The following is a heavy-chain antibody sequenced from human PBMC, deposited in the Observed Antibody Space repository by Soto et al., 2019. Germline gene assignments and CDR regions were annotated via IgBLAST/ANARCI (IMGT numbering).Heavy chain of an antibody. Sequence: EVQLVESGGGLLQPGWSLRLSCAASGFSVSSNYMTWVRQAPGKWLEWVSVIYSGGSTYYADSVKGRFTISTDNSKNTLYLHMHSLSAEDTAVYYCAREPRSRYPGWFDPWGQGTLVTVSA. CDR3: AREPRSRYPGWFDP. CDR2: IYSGGST. D-gene: IGHD1-1*01. J-gene: IGHJ5*02. V-gene: IGHV3-53*01. CDR1: GFSVSSNY.